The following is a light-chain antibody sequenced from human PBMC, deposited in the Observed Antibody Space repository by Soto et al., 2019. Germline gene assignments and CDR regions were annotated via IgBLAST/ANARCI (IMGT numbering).Light chain of an antibody. V-gene: IGKV3-15*01. J-gene: IGKJ2*01. CDR1: QSVSSN. CDR2: GAS. Sequence: EIVMTQSPATLSVSPGERATLSCRASQSVSSNLAGYQQKPGQGPRLLFYGASTRATGIPARFIGSWSGTDFPLTIISLQSEDFAVYYCQQSNSWPYTFGQGTKREIK. CDR3: QQSNSWPYT.